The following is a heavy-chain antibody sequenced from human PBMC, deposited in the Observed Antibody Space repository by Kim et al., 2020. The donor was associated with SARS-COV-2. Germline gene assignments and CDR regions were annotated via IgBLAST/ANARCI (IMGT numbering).Heavy chain of an antibody. V-gene: IGHV4-59*01. CDR3: ARESYYGMDV. J-gene: IGHJ6*02. Sequence: NSDPPFRGRVTISVDASKNQFSLKLSAVTDAETAVYYCARESYYGMDVWGQGTTVTVSS.